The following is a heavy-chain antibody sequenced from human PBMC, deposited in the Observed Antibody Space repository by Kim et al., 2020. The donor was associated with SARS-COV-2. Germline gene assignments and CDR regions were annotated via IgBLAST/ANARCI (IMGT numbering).Heavy chain of an antibody. CDR2: FDPEDGET. D-gene: IGHD6-19*01. V-gene: IGHV1-24*01. Sequence: ASVNVSCKVSGYTLTELSMHWVRQAPGKGLEWMGGFDPEDGETIYAQKFQGRVTMNEDTSTDTAYMELSSLRSEDTAVYYCATAIAVAGTTIYYYYGMDVWGRGTTVTVSS. CDR3: ATAIAVAGTTIYYYYGMDV. J-gene: IGHJ6*01. CDR1: GYTLTELS.